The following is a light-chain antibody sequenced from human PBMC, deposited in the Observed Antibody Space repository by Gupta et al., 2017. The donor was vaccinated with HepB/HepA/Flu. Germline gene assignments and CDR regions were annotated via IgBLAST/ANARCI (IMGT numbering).Light chain of an antibody. V-gene: IGKV3-15*01. J-gene: IGKJ1*01. CDR2: GAS. CDR1: QSVSSN. Sequence: TPSPATLSVSPGERATLSCRASQSVSSNLAWYQQKPGQAPRLLIYGASTRATGIPARFSGSGSGTEFILTITSLQSEDFAVYYCQQYNDWPSWTFGQGTKVEI. CDR3: QQYNDWPSWT.